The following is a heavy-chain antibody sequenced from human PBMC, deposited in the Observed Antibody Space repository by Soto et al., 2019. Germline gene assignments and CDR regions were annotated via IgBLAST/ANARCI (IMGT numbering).Heavy chain of an antibody. J-gene: IGHJ6*02. CDR1: GFTFSSYA. CDR3: ARDGKELWDYYYYGMDV. Sequence: GGSLRLSCAASGFTFSSYAMHWVRQAPGKGLEWVAVISYDGSNKYYADSVKGRFTISRDNSKNTLYLQMNSLRAEDTAVYYCARDGKELWDYYYYGMDVWGQGTTVTVSS. V-gene: IGHV3-30-3*01. CDR2: ISYDGSNK. D-gene: IGHD5-18*01.